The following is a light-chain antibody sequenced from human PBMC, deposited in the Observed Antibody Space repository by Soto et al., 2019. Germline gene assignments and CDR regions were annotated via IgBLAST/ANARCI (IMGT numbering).Light chain of an antibody. Sequence: SYELTQPPSVSVAPGQTARITCGGNDTGDKSVHWYQQKPGQAPLLVVYDDTDRPSGIPERFSGSNSGNTATLTISRVEAGDEADYYCQVWDSSSDHWVFGGGTKLTVL. CDR3: QVWDSSSDHWV. CDR2: DDT. V-gene: IGLV3-21*02. CDR1: DTGDKS. J-gene: IGLJ3*02.